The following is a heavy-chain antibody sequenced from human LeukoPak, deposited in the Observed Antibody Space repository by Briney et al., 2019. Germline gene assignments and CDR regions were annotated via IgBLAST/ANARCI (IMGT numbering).Heavy chain of an antibody. CDR2: ISGSGGST. V-gene: IGHV3-23*01. CDR3: AGPGDYFDY. CDR1: GFIFSNYA. Sequence: GGSLRLSCAVSGFIFSNYAMSWVRQAPEKGLEWVSTISGSGGSTHYADSVKGRFSISRDNSKNTLYLQMNSLRAEDTAVYYCAGPGDYFDYWGQGTLVTVSS. J-gene: IGHJ4*02.